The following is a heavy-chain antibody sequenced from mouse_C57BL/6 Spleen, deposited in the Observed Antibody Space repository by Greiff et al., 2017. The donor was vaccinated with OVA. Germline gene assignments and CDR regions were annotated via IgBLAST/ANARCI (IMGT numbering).Heavy chain of an antibody. J-gene: IGHJ2*01. D-gene: IGHD2-1*01. CDR2: ISSGSSTI. CDR1: GFTFSDYG. CDR3: ARVYYGNYEDYFDY. V-gene: IGHV5-17*01. Sequence: EVMLVESGGGLVKPGGSLKLSCAASGFTFSDYGMHWVRQAPEKGLEWVAYISSGSSTIYYADTVKGRFTISRDNAKNTLFLQMTSLRSEDTAMYYCARVYYGNYEDYFDYWGQGTTLTVSS.